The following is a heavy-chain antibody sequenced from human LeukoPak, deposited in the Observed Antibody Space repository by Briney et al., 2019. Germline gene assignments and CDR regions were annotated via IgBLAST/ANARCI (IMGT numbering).Heavy chain of an antibody. Sequence: ASVKVSCKVSGYTLTELSMHWVRQAPGKGLEWMGGFDPEDGETIYAQKFQGRVTMTTDTSTSTAYMELRSLRSDDTAVYYCARVGDGVPYYDFWSGFYDGGYYYYYMDVWGKGTTVTVSS. CDR2: FDPEDGET. CDR1: GYTLTELS. V-gene: IGHV1-24*01. J-gene: IGHJ6*03. CDR3: ARVGDGVPYYDFWSGFYDGGYYYYYMDV. D-gene: IGHD3-3*01.